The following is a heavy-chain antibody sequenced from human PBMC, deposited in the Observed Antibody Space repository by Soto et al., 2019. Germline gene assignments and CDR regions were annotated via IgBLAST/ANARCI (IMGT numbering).Heavy chain of an antibody. D-gene: IGHD3-10*01. V-gene: IGHV3-23*01. Sequence: EVQLLESGGGLVQPGGSLRLSCAASGITFSSHAMTWVRQSPGRGLEWVSLISSGSSTYYADSVQGRFSISRDNSKSTLFLQMNSLRAKDTAIYYGANHSASGGGVDYWGQGTLVTVSS. J-gene: IGHJ4*02. CDR2: LISSGSST. CDR3: ANHSASGGGVDY. CDR1: GITFSSHA.